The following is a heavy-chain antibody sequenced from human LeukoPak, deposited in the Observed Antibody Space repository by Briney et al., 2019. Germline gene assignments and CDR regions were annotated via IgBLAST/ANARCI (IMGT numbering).Heavy chain of an antibody. CDR2: ISSSGGST. CDR1: GFTFSSYA. Sequence: GGSLRLSCAASGFTFSSYAMSWVRQAPGKGLEWVSAISSSGGSTYYADSVKGRFTISRDNSKNTLYLQMNSLRAEDTAVYYCAKADIVVVPAAILDYWGQGTLVTVSS. CDR3: AKADIVVVPAAILDY. J-gene: IGHJ4*02. V-gene: IGHV3-23*01. D-gene: IGHD2-2*01.